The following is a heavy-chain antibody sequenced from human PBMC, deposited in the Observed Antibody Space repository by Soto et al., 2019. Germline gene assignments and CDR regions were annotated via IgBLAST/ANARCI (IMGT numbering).Heavy chain of an antibody. Sequence: VKVSCKASGYTFTGYYMHWVRQAPGQGLEWMGWINPNSGGTNYAQKFQGWVTMTRDTSISTAYMELSRLRSDDTAVYYCARDFRLAYYYDSSGYSYYYGMDVWGQGTTVTVSS. CDR1: GYTFTGYY. CDR2: INPNSGGT. V-gene: IGHV1-2*04. J-gene: IGHJ6*02. D-gene: IGHD3-22*01. CDR3: ARDFRLAYYYDSSGYSYYYGMDV.